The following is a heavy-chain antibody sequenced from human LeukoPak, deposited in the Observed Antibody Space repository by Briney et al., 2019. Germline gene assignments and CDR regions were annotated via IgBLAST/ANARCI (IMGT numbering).Heavy chain of an antibody. CDR3: ASSSSPVYMDV. J-gene: IGHJ6*03. D-gene: IGHD6-6*01. CDR1: GFTVSSNY. Sequence: GRSLRLSCAASGFTVSSNYMSWVRQAPGKGLEWVSVIYSGGSTYYADSVKGRFTISRDNSKNTLYLQMNSLRAEDTAVYYCASSSSPVYMDVWGKGTTVTISS. CDR2: IYSGGST. V-gene: IGHV3-53*01.